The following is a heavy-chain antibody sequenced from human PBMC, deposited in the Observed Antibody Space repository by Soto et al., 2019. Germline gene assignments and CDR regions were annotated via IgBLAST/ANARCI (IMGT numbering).Heavy chain of an antibody. V-gene: IGHV4-4*02. J-gene: IGHJ6*02. Sequence: PSETLSLTCAVSGGSISSSNWWSWVRQPAGKGLEWIGEIYHSGSTNYNPSLKSRVTISVDKSKNQFSLKLSSVTAADTAVYYCARDTGYSSGWYFKGPYYYYGMDVWGQGTTVTVSS. D-gene: IGHD6-19*01. CDR1: GGSISSSNW. CDR3: ARDTGYSSGWYFKGPYYYYGMDV. CDR2: IYHSGST.